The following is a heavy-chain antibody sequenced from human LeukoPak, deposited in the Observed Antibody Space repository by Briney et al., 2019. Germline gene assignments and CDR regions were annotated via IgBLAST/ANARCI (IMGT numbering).Heavy chain of an antibody. CDR3: AKHLRTNVWFFDY. J-gene: IGHJ4*02. D-gene: IGHD3-9*01. V-gene: IGHV3-30*18. CDR1: GFTFSSYG. Sequence: GGSLRLSCAASGFTFSSYGMHWVRQAPGKGLEWVAVISYDGSNKYYADSVKGRFTISRDNSKNTLYLQMNSLRAEDTAVYYCAKHLRTNVWFFDYWGQGTLVTVSS. CDR2: ISYDGSNK.